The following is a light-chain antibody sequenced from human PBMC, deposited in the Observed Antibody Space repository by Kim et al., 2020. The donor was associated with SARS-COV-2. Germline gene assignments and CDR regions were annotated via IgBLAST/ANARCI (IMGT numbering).Light chain of an antibody. Sequence: SPGERASLSCRASQSVSSNYLAWYQHKPGQAPRLLIYGASSRATGIPDRFSGSGSGTDFTLTISRLEPEDFAVYYCQQYGSPPVTFGPGTKVDIK. J-gene: IGKJ3*01. CDR2: GAS. V-gene: IGKV3-20*01. CDR3: QQYGSPPVT. CDR1: QSVSSNY.